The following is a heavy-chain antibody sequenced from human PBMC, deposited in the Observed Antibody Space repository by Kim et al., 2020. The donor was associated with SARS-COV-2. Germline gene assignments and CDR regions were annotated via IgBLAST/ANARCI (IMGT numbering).Heavy chain of an antibody. CDR2: INHSGST. V-gene: IGHV4-34*01. CDR1: GGSFSGYY. Sequence: SETLSLTCAVYGGSFSGYYWSWIRQPPGKGLEWIGEINHSGSTNYNPSLKSRVTISVDTSKNPFSLKLSSGTAADTAVYYCARASLRITIFGVVMGGWWFDPWGQGTLGTVSS. CDR3: ARASLRITIFGVVMGGWWFDP. J-gene: IGHJ5*02. D-gene: IGHD3-3*01.